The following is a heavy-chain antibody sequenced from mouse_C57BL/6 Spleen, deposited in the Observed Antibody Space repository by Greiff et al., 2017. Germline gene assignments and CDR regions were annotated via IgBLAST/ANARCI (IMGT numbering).Heavy chain of an antibody. CDR2: ISDGGSYT. CDR1: GFTFSSYA. Sequence: EVMLVESGGGLVKPGGSLKLSCAASGFTFSSYAMSWVRQTPEKRLEWVATISDGGSYTYYPDNVRGRFTISRDNAKNNLYLQMSHLKSEDTAMYYCARAGNSSEIDYWGQGTTLTVSS. V-gene: IGHV5-4*03. CDR3: ARAGNSSEIDY. D-gene: IGHD3-2*02. J-gene: IGHJ2*01.